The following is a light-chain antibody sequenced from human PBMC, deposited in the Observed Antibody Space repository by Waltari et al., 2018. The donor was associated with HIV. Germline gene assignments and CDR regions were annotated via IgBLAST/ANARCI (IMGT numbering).Light chain of an antibody. CDR3: QQYKTWPLT. CDR2: GAS. Sequence: ETVMTQSPGTLSVFPGGSATLSCRASQNVFSDLAWYHQKPGQPPRLLIFGASKRATGVPARFSGSGSGTEFTLTITSLQTEDYGLYHCQQYKTWPLTFGQGTRVEIK. J-gene: IGKJ1*01. V-gene: IGKV3-15*01. CDR1: QNVFSD.